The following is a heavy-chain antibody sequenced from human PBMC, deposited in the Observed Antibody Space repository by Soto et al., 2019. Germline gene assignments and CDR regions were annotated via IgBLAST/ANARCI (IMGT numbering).Heavy chain of an antibody. CDR3: AGGMTTVTYYYFDY. V-gene: IGHV1-18*01. CDR1: GYTFRTYS. D-gene: IGHD4-17*01. J-gene: IGHJ4*02. CDR2: ISTDNGNT. Sequence: GASVKVSCKASGYTFRTYSISWVRQAPGQGLEWMGWISTDNGNTNYAQEFQGRVTMTTDSSTSTAYMELRSLRPDDTAVYYCAGGMTTVTYYYFDYWGQGTLVTVSS.